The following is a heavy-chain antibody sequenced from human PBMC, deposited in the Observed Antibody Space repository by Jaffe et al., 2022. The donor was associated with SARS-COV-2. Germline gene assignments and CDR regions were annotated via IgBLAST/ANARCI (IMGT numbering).Heavy chain of an antibody. CDR3: AKVYRSGWYEDYYYGMDV. CDR2: ISGSGGST. J-gene: IGHJ6*02. Sequence: EVQLLESGGGLVQPGGSLRLSCAASGFTFSSYAMSWVRQAPGKGLEWVSAISGSGGSTYYADSVKGRFTISRDNSKNTLYLQMNSLRAEDTAVYYCAKVYRSGWYEDYYYGMDVWGQGTTVTVSS. CDR1: GFTFSSYA. V-gene: IGHV3-23*01. D-gene: IGHD6-19*01.